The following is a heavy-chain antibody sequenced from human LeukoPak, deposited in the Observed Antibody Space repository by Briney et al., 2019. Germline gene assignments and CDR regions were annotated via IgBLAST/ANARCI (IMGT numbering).Heavy chain of an antibody. CDR3: ATLLDSFWSGHSVPPEDY. D-gene: IGHD3/OR15-3a*01. CDR1: ENRLTQLP. V-gene: IGHV1-24*01. Sequence: ASVKVCCKLSENRLTQLPMHWVRQAPGQGLEWVGGFRPENDVPVYAQKFQGRVAMTTDTSTDTAYMELWSLKSDDTAVYFCATLLDSFWSGHSVPPEDYWGQGTLVTVSS. J-gene: IGHJ4*02. CDR2: FRPENDVP.